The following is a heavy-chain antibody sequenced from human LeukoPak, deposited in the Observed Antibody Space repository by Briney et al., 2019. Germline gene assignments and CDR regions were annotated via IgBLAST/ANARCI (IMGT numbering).Heavy chain of an antibody. J-gene: IGHJ4*02. CDR1: GGSISSGGYY. D-gene: IGHD3-3*01. CDR3: ARTVTEEWLLPYFDY. Sequence: PSQTLSLTCTVSGGSISSGGYYWSWIRQHPGKGLEWIGYIYYSGSTYYNPSLKSRVTISVDTSKNQFSLKLSSVTAADTAVYYCARTVTEEWLLPYFDYWGQGTLVTVSS. V-gene: IGHV4-31*03. CDR2: IYYSGST.